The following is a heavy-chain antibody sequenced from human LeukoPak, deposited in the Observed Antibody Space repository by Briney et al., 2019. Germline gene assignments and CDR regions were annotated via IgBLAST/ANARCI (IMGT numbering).Heavy chain of an antibody. CDR2: IRYDGGNK. CDR1: GFTFSTFG. Sequence: PGGSLRLSCAASGFTFSTFGMHWVRQAPGKGLEWVAFIRYDGGNKYYADSVKGRFTISRDNSKNTLYLQMNSLRVEDTAVYYCAKEGTVTPIDYWGQGTLVTVSS. V-gene: IGHV3-30*02. J-gene: IGHJ4*02. D-gene: IGHD4-17*01. CDR3: AKEGTVTPIDY.